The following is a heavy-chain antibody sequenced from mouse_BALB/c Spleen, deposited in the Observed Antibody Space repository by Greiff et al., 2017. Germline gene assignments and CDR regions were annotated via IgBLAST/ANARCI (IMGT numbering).Heavy chain of an antibody. CDR2: IWAGGST. CDR3: SRLRRGEYYAMDY. V-gene: IGHV2-9*02. D-gene: IGHD2-12*01. CDR1: GFSLTSYG. J-gene: IGHJ4*01. Sequence: VKLMESGPGLVAPSQSLSITCTVSGFSLTSYGVHWVRQPPGKGLEWLGVIWAGGSTNYNSALMSRLSISKDNSKSQVFLKMNSLQTDDTAMYYCSRLRRGEYYAMDYWGQGTSVTVSS.